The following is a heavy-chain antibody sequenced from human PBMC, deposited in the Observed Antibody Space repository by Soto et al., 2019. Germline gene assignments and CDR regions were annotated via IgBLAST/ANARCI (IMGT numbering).Heavy chain of an antibody. J-gene: IGHJ4*02. V-gene: IGHV1-46*01. Sequence: QVQLVQSGAEVKKPGASVKVSCKASGYTFTSYYMHWVRQAPGQGLEWMGIINPSGGSTTYAQKLQARVNMNRDTSTSTVYMELSSLRSDDTAVYYCARGGGYTYGSLDYWGQGTLVTVSS. CDR2: INPSGGST. D-gene: IGHD5-18*01. CDR1: GYTFTSYY. CDR3: ARGGGYTYGSLDY.